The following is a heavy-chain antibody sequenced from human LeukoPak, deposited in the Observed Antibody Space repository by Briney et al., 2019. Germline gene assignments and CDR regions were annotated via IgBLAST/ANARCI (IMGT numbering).Heavy chain of an antibody. V-gene: IGHV4-61*01. CDR1: GGSFSSGTYY. CDR2: IYYSGYA. J-gene: IGHJ4*02. CDR3: ARAFGYSGYLGR. D-gene: IGHD5-12*01. Sequence: SETLSLTCTVSGGSFSSGTYYWRWIRQPPGQGLDSIGFIYYSGYANYNPSLKSQVTISLDTSKSQYSLRLSSVTAADTAVYCCARAFGYSGYLGRWGEGTLVTVSP.